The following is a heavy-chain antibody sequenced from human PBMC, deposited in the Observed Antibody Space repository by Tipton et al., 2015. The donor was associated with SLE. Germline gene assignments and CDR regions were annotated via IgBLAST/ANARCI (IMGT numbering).Heavy chain of an antibody. CDR2: ISGYNGET. V-gene: IGHV1-18*01. J-gene: IGHJ4*02. D-gene: IGHD3-16*01. CDR3: AKEGPEILGWLH. Sequence: QVQLVQSGAEVKKPGASVTVSCKASGYTFTTYAMNWVRQAPGQGLEWMGWISGYNGETIYAQKSQGRVIMTIDTSTSTVYMELRSLRSDDTAVYYCAKEGPEILGWLHWGQGTQITVSS. CDR1: GYTFTTYA.